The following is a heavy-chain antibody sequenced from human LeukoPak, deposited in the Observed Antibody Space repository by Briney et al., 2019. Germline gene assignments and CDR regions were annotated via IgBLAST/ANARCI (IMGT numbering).Heavy chain of an antibody. V-gene: IGHV3-21*01. CDR3: ARDVGSGYSGYYYYYYMDV. CDR2: ISTSSLYI. Sequence: GGSLRLSCAASGFTFSRYNMNWVRQAPGKGLEWVSSISTSSLYIYYADSVKGRFTISRDNAKNSLYLQMNSLRAEDTAVYYCARDVGSGYSGYYYYYYMDVWGKGTTVTVSS. D-gene: IGHD5-12*01. CDR1: GFTFSRYN. J-gene: IGHJ6*03.